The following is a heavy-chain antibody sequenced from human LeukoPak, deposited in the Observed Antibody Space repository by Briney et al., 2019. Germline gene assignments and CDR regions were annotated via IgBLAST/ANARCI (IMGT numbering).Heavy chain of an antibody. CDR3: ARHLGSGYGIDY. CDR2: IYYTET. D-gene: IGHD5-12*01. Sequence: SETLSLTCTVSGGSVSDYYWSWIRQFPGKGLEWIGYIYYTETSYNPSLKSRVTISADTPKNQFFLKLYSVTAADTAVYYCARHLGSGYGIDYWGQGTLVTVSS. V-gene: IGHV4-59*02. CDR1: GGSVSDYY. J-gene: IGHJ4*02.